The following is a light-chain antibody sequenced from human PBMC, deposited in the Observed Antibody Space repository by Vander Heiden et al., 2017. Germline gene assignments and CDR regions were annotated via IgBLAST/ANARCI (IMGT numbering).Light chain of an antibody. Sequence: QSALTQPPSVPAPPGQRVTISCSGGSSNIGNNYVSWYQQLPGTAPKLLMYDNDKRPSGIPDRFSGSKSGTSATLGITGLQTGDEADYYCGTWDSSLSVWVFGGGTKLTVL. CDR2: DND. CDR3: GTWDSSLSVWV. J-gene: IGLJ3*02. CDR1: SSNIGNNY. V-gene: IGLV1-51*01.